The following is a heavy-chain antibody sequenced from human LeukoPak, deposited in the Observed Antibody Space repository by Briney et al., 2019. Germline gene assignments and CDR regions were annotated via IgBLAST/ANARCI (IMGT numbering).Heavy chain of an antibody. CDR1: GFTFGDYA. J-gene: IGHJ4*02. CDR2: VRSKAYSGTT. D-gene: IGHD2-8*01. Sequence: PGGSLRLSCTGSGFTFGDYAMTWVRQAPGKGLEWVGFVRSKAYSGTTEYAASVQGRFIISRDDSKSIVYLQMNSLQTEDTGMYYCVRDNGSAVDHWGQGTLVTVSS. CDR3: VRDNGSAVDH. V-gene: IGHV3-49*04.